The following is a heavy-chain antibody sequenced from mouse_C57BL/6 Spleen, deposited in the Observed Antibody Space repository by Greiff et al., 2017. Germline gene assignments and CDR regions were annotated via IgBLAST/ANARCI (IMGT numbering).Heavy chain of an antibody. CDR2: IDPSDSYT. D-gene: IGHD2-4*01. CDR1: GYTFTSYW. J-gene: IGHJ4*01. V-gene: IGHV1-69*01. CDR3: AVNYGYAMDY. Sequence: QVHVKQPGAELVMPGASVKLSCKASGYTFTSYWMHWVKQRPGQGLEWIGEIDPSDSYTNYNQKFKGKSTLTVDKSSSTAYMQLSSLTSEDSAVYYCAVNYGYAMDYWGQGTSVTVSS.